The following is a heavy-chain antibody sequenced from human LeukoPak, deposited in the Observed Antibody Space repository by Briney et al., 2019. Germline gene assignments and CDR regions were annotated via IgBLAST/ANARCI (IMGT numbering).Heavy chain of an antibody. CDR1: GGSISSGGYS. V-gene: IGHV4-30-2*01. D-gene: IGHD3-3*01. CDR3: ARVGYYDFWSGYYQAFDI. CDR2: IYHSVST. J-gene: IGHJ3*02. Sequence: PSQTLSLTCAVSGGSISSGGYSWSWIRQPPGKGLEWIGYIYHSVSTYYNPSLKSRVTISVDRSKNQFSLKLSSVTAADPAVYYCARVGYYDFWSGYYQAFDIWGQGTMVTVSS.